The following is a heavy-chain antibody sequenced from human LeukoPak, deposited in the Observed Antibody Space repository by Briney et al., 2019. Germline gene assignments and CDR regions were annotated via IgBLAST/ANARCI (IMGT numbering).Heavy chain of an antibody. CDR3: ARVMEDYVWGSYRQSMDV. CDR2: IKQDGSEK. D-gene: IGHD3-16*01. V-gene: IGHV3-7*01. Sequence: GSLRLSCAASGFTFSSYWMSWVRQAPGKGLEWVANIKQDGSEKYYVDSVKGRFTISRDNAKNSLYLQMNSLRAEDTAVYYCARVMEDYVWGSYRQSMDVWGQGTTVTVSS. J-gene: IGHJ6*02. CDR1: GFTFSSYW.